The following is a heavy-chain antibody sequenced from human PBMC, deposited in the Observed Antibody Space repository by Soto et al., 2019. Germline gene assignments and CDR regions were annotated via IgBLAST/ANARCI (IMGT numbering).Heavy chain of an antibody. CDR2: INPDHGGA. CDR1: GYKFTGHY. CDR3: ARDLGGSSSYLGY. J-gene: IGHJ4*02. Sequence: GASVKVSCKASGYKFTGHYIHWVRQAPGQGLEWMGWINPDHGGATYGQKFQGRVSLTRDTSNSTAYMELRSLRSDDTAVYYCARDLGGSSSYLGYWGQGTPVTVSS. D-gene: IGHD6-6*01. V-gene: IGHV1-2*02.